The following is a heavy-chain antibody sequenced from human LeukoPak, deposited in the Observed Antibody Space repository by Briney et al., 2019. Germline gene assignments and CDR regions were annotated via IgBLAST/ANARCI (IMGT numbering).Heavy chain of an antibody. D-gene: IGHD2-2*01. Sequence: PGGSLRLSCAASGFSFSSYDMHWVRQAPGKGLEWAAFIRSDGSEKYYADSVKGRFTISRDNSKNTLFLQMSNLRAEDTAVFYCAKERTSWSFDAFDIWGQGTMVTVSS. J-gene: IGHJ3*02. CDR2: IRSDGSEK. CDR3: AKERTSWSFDAFDI. V-gene: IGHV3-30*02. CDR1: GFSFSSYD.